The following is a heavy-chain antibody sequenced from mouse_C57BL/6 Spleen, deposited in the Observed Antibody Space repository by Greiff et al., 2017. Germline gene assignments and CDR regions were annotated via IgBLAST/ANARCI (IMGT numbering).Heavy chain of an antibody. CDR2: INPNNGGT. D-gene: IGHD2-5*01. CDR3: ARKERSNFSWFAY. CDR1: GYTFTDYY. Sequence: EVQLQQSGPELVKPGASVKISCKASGYTFTDYYMNWVKQSHGKSLEWIGDINPNNGGTSYNQKFKGKATLTVDKSSSTAYMELRSLTSEDSAVYYCARKERSNFSWFAYWGQGTLVTVSA. J-gene: IGHJ3*01. V-gene: IGHV1-26*01.